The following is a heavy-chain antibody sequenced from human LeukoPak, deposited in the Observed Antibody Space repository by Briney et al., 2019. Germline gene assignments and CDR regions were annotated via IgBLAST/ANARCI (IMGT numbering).Heavy chain of an antibody. CDR1: GYSISSSNW. CDR3: ARIGSSDTAIDY. V-gene: IGHV4-28*01. CDR2: IYYSGST. Sequence: SETLSLTCAVSGYSISSSNWWGWIRQPPGKGLEWIGYIYYSGSTYYNPSLKSRVTISVDRSKNQFSLKLSSVTAADTAVYYCARIGSSDTAIDYWGQGTLVTVSS. J-gene: IGHJ4*02. D-gene: IGHD5-18*01.